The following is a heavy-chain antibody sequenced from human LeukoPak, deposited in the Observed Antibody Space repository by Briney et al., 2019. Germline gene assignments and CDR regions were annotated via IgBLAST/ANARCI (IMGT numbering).Heavy chain of an antibody. V-gene: IGHV1-8*01. CDR3: ARANTMVRGVIPYY. J-gene: IGHJ4*02. D-gene: IGHD3-10*01. CDR1: GYTFTSYD. Sequence: GASVTVSCKASGYTFTSYDINWVRQATGQGLEWMGWMNPNSGNTGYAQKFQGRVTMTRNTSISTAYMELSSLRSEDTAVYYCARANTMVRGVIPYYWGQGTLVAASS. CDR2: MNPNSGNT.